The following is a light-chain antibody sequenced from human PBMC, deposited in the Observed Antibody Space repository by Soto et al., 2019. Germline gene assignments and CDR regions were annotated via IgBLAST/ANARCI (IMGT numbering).Light chain of an antibody. CDR2: GAS. CDR1: QSVTSN. CDR3: QQYNNWPLT. J-gene: IGKJ4*01. Sequence: EIVMTQSPATLSVSPGERATLSCRASQSVTSNLAWYRQKRGQAPRLLIYGASTRATGIPARFSGSGSGTEFTLTISSLQSEDLAVYYCQQYNNWPLTFGGGTKVEIK. V-gene: IGKV3-15*01.